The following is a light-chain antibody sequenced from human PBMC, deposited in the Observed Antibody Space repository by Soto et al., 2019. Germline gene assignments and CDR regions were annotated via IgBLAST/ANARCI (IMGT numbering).Light chain of an antibody. J-gene: IGLJ2*01. CDR2: GDS. CDR1: SSNFGAGYD. Sequence: QSVLTQPPSVSGAPGQRVTISCTGSSSNFGAGYDVHWYQQLPGTAPKLLIYGDSNRPSGVPDRFSGSKSGTSASLAITGLQAEDEADYYCQSNDSSLSAVVFGGGTKLTVL. CDR3: QSNDSSLSAVV. V-gene: IGLV1-40*01.